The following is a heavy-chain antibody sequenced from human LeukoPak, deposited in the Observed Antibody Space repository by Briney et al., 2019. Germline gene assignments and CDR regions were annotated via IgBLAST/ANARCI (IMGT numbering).Heavy chain of an antibody. J-gene: IGHJ5*02. D-gene: IGHD3-22*01. V-gene: IGHV1-18*01. Sequence: ASVKVSCKASGYTFTSYGISWVRQAPGQGLEWMGWISAYNGNTNYAQKLQGRVTMTTDTSTSTAYMELRSLRSDDTAVHYCARVNLGEYYYDSSHSTNWFDPWGQGTLVTVSS. CDR1: GYTFTSYG. CDR3: ARVNLGEYYYDSSHSTNWFDP. CDR2: ISAYNGNT.